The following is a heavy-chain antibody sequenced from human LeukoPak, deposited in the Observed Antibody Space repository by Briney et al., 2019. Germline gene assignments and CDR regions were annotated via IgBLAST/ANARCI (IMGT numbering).Heavy chain of an antibody. V-gene: IGHV1-69*05. CDR3: ARGAGLDSNYMDV. Sequence: SVKVSCKASGGTFSSYAISWVRQAPGQGLEWMGGIIPIFGTANYAQKFQGRVPITTDESTSTAYMELSSLRSEDTAVYYCARGAGLDSNYMDVWGKGTTVTVSS. J-gene: IGHJ6*03. CDR2: IIPIFGTA. CDR1: GGTFSSYA. D-gene: IGHD2-2*03.